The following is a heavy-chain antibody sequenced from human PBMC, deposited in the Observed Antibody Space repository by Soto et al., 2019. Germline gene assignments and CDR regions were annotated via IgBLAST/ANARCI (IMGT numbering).Heavy chain of an antibody. CDR3: ARWQWELHMDV. CDR1: GFTFSSYW. Sequence: PGGSLRLSCAASGFTFSSYWVHWVRQAPGKGLVWVSRINSDRSSTSYADSVKGRFTISRDNAKNTLYLQMNSLRDEDTAVYYSARWQWELHMDVWGQGTTVTVSS. J-gene: IGHJ6*02. CDR2: INSDRSST. D-gene: IGHD1-26*01. V-gene: IGHV3-74*01.